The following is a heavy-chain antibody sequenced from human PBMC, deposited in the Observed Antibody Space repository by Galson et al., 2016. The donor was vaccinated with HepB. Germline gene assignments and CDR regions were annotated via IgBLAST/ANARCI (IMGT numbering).Heavy chain of an antibody. Sequence: LRLSCAASGFTFGNYVMSWVRQPPGKGLEWIGEINHSGTINYNPSLKSRVTISVDTSKNQFSLNLGSVTAADTAVYYCARRTVVPTAGNWFDPWGQGTLVTVSS. CDR1: GFTFGNYV. J-gene: IGHJ5*02. D-gene: IGHD2-2*01. V-gene: IGHV4-34*01. CDR3: ARRTVVPTAGNWFDP. CDR2: INHSGTI.